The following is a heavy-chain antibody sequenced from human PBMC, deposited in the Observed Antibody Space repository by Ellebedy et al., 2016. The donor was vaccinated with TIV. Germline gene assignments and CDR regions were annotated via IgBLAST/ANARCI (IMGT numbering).Heavy chain of an antibody. J-gene: IGHJ3*02. V-gene: IGHV3-7*01. Sequence: GESLKISCAASRFNFRSYWMTWVRQPPGKGLEWVANIDQDGSDTYYVDSVRGRFTISRDNAKNSLYLQMNSLRADDTAVYYCARDGSYGDYLSPTHAFEIWGQGTTVTVSS. CDR1: RFNFRSYW. CDR3: ARDGSYGDYLSPTHAFEI. D-gene: IGHD4-17*01. CDR2: IDQDGSDT.